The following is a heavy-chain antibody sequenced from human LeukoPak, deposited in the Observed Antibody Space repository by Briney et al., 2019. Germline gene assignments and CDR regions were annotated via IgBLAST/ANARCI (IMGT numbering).Heavy chain of an antibody. J-gene: IGHJ4*02. Sequence: PGGSLRLSCAASGFIFSKAWMSWVRQAPGKGLEWVGRVKSKAAGGTTDYAAPVKGRFSISRDDSKNTLYLQMNSLKIEDTAVYYCTTDYIVDTTMGVFDYWGQGTLVTVSS. CDR1: GFIFSKAW. CDR2: VKSKAAGGTT. D-gene: IGHD5-18*01. CDR3: TTDYIVDTTMGVFDY. V-gene: IGHV3-15*01.